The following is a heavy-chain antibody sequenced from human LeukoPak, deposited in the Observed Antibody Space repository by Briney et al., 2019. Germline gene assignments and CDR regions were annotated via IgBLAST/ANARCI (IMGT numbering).Heavy chain of an antibody. CDR3: ASSHTVTVTQFDY. J-gene: IGHJ4*02. Sequence: RASVKVSCKASGGTFSSYAISWVRQAPGQGLEWMGGIIPIFGTANYAQKFQGRVTITADKSTSTAYMELSSLRSEDTAVYYCASSHTVTVTQFDYWGQGTLVTVSS. CDR1: GGTFSSYA. CDR2: IIPIFGTA. D-gene: IGHD4-17*01. V-gene: IGHV1-69*06.